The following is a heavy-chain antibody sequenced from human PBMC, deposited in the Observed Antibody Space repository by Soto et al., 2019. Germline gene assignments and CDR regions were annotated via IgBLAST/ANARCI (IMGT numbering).Heavy chain of an antibody. V-gene: IGHV4-4*02. D-gene: IGHD3-22*01. CDR3: ARDMKYYYDSSGYPARAFDI. Sequence: QVQLQESGPGLVKPSGTLSLTCAVSGGSISSSNWWSWVRQPPGKGLEWIGGIYHSGSTNYNPSLKSRVTISVDKSKNQFSLKLSSVTAADTAVYYCARDMKYYYDSSGYPARAFDIWGQGTMVTVSS. J-gene: IGHJ3*02. CDR1: GGSISSSNW. CDR2: IYHSGST.